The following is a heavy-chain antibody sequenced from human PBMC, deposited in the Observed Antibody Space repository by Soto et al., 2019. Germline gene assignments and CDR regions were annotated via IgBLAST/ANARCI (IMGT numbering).Heavy chain of an antibody. Sequence: RRLSCAASGFTFSSYSMNWVRQAPGKGLEWVSSISSSSSYIYYADSVKGRFTISRDNAKSSLYLQMNSLRAEDTAVYYCARVAPGYSMVRGVIANFDYWGQGTLVNVSS. J-gene: IGHJ4*02. CDR3: ARVAPGYSMVRGVIANFDY. D-gene: IGHD3-10*01. V-gene: IGHV3-21*01. CDR2: ISSSSSYI. CDR1: GFTFSSYS.